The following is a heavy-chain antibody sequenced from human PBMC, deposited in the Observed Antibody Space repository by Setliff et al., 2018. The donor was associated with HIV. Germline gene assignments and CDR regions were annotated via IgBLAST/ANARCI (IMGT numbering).Heavy chain of an antibody. CDR1: GGSISSGSHY. D-gene: IGHD6-6*01. Sequence: TLSLTCSVSGGSISSGSHYWGWIRQAPGKGLEWIGNIYYSGTTFYNPSLKSRVSISVDTSRNEFSLKLTSVTAADTAVYYCAREFSSSSFDQWGQGTPGTVS. V-gene: IGHV4-39*02. J-gene: IGHJ4*02. CDR3: AREFSSSSFDQ. CDR2: IYYSGTT.